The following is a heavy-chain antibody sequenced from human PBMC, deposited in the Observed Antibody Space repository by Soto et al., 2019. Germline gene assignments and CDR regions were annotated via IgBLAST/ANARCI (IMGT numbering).Heavy chain of an antibody. D-gene: IGHD4-17*01. CDR3: AKLPYGDYVGWFDP. V-gene: IGHV3-23*01. CDR1: GFTFSSYA. CDR2: ISGSGGST. J-gene: IGHJ5*02. Sequence: GESLKISCAASGFTFSSYAMSWVRQAPGKGLEWVSAISGSGGSTYYADSVKGRFTISRDNSKNTLYLQMNSLRAEDTAVYYCAKLPYGDYVGWFDPWGQGTLVTVSS.